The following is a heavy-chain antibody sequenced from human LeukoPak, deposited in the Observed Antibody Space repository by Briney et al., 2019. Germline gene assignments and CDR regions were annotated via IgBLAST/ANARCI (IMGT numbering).Heavy chain of an antibody. CDR3: ARVNRVTAIQELDY. J-gene: IGHJ4*02. CDR2: SSSSGSTI. D-gene: IGHD2-21*02. Sequence: GGSLRLSCAASGFTLSDYYMGWIRQAPGKGLEWVSYSSSSGSTIYYADSVKGRFAISRDNAKNSLYLQMNSLRAEDTAVYYCARVNRVTAIQELDYWGQGTLVTVSS. CDR1: GFTLSDYY. V-gene: IGHV3-11*01.